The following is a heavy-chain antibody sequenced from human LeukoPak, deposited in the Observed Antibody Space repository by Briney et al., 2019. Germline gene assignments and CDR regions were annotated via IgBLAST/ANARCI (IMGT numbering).Heavy chain of an antibody. V-gene: IGHV3-30*04. Sequence: GGSLRLSCAASGFTFSSYAMHWVRQAPGKGLEWVAVISYDGSNKYYADSVKGRFTISRDNSKNTLYLQMNSLRAEDTAVYYCARDRGSWFGGLSYYFDYWGQGTLVTVSS. CDR3: ARDRGSWFGGLSYYFDY. CDR1: GFTFSSYA. J-gene: IGHJ4*02. CDR2: ISYDGSNK. D-gene: IGHD3-10*01.